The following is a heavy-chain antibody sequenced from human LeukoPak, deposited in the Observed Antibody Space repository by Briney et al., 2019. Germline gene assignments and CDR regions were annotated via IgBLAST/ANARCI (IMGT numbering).Heavy chain of an antibody. J-gene: IGHJ3*02. CDR3: ASTMELNAFDI. Sequence: GGSLRLSCAASGFTFSSYAMHWVRQAPGKGLEWVAVISYDGSNKYYVDSVKGRFTISRDNSKNTLYLQMNSLRAEDTAVYYCASTMELNAFDIWGQGTMVTVSS. CDR2: ISYDGSNK. CDR1: GFTFSSYA. D-gene: IGHD4/OR15-4a*01. V-gene: IGHV3-30*04.